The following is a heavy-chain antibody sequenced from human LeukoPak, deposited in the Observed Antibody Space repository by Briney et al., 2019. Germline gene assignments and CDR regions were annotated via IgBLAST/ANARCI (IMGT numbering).Heavy chain of an antibody. Sequence: PGRSLRLSCAASGFTFSNYAMHWVRQASGKGLEWVAIISYDGNNKYYANSVKGRFTISRDNSKNTLFLQMNSLRAEDTAVYYCARVVDTAMVLPDYWGQGTLVAVSS. D-gene: IGHD5-18*01. CDR1: GFTFSNYA. CDR3: ARVVDTAMVLPDY. CDR2: ISYDGNNK. V-gene: IGHV3-30-3*01. J-gene: IGHJ4*02.